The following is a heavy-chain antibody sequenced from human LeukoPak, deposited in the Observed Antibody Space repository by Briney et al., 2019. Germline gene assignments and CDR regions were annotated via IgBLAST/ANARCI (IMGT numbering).Heavy chain of an antibody. Sequence: GASVHVTCKACRCTFISYGISWVRPPPGQEVAWMGWISAYNGNTNYAQKLQGRVTMTTDTSTSTAYMELRSLRSDDTAVYYCAELGITMIGGVWGKGTTVTISS. CDR3: AELGITMIGGV. CDR1: RCTFISYG. CDR2: ISAYNGNT. D-gene: IGHD3-10*02. V-gene: IGHV1-18*01. J-gene: IGHJ6*04.